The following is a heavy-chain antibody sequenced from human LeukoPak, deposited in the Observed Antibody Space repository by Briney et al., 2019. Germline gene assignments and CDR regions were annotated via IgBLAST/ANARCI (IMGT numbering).Heavy chain of an antibody. J-gene: IGHJ6*02. CDR3: ARLGFGYCSSTSCYYYYGMDV. CDR2: IIPIFGTA. Sequence: SVKVSCKASGGTLSSYAISWVRQAPGQGLEWMGGIIPIFGTANYAQKFQGRVTITADESTSTAYMELSSLRSEDTAVYYCARLGFGYCSSTSCYYYYGMDVWGQGTTVTVSS. V-gene: IGHV1-69*13. D-gene: IGHD2-2*03. CDR1: GGTLSSYA.